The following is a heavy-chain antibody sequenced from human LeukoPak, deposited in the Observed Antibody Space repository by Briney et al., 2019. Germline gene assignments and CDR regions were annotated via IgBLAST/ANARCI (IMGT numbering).Heavy chain of an antibody. CDR1: GGTFSSSA. V-gene: IGHV1-69*04. J-gene: IGHJ4*02. Sequence: SVKVSCKTSGGTFSSSAITWVRQAPGQGLEWMGRIIPVLNITRYTQKFQGRVTITADTSTSTVYMELSSLRSEETAVYYCARGGGSYPGGFDYWGQGTLVTVSS. D-gene: IGHD1-26*01. CDR2: IIPVLNIT. CDR3: ARGGGSYPGGFDY.